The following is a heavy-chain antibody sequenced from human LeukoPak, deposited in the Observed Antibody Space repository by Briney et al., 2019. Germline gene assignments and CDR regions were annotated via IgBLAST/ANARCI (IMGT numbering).Heavy chain of an antibody. Sequence: PSETLSLTCTVSGGSISSSSYYLGWIRQPAGNGLEWIGRMSSSGIITYSPSLKSRVTISIDTSKNKFSLKLSSVTAAETAVYYCARAGYSYGYVDYWGQGTLVTVSS. V-gene: IGHV4-61*02. CDR2: MSSSGII. CDR3: ARAGYSYGYVDY. J-gene: IGHJ4*02. D-gene: IGHD5-18*01. CDR1: GGSISSSSYY.